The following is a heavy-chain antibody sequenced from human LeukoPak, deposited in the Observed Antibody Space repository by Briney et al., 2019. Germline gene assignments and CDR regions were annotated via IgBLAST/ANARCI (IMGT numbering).Heavy chain of an antibody. V-gene: IGHV3-23*01. J-gene: IGHJ4*02. CDR3: AKDLNWSGSPPNTFDY. CDR2: ISGSGGST. D-gene: IGHD3-3*01. CDR1: GFTFSSYA. Sequence: GGSLRLSCAASGFTFSSYAMSWVRQAPGKGLEWVSAISGSGGSTYYADSVKGRFTISRVNSKNTLYLQMNSLRAEDTAVYYCAKDLNWSGSPPNTFDYWGQGTLVTVSS.